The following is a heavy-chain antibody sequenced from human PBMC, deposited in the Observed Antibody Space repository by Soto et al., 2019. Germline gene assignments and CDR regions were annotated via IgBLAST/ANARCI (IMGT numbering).Heavy chain of an antibody. V-gene: IGHV4-30-2*01. CDR1: GGSISSGGFS. Sequence: SDTLSLTCAVSGGSISSGGFSCNWIRQPPGKGLEWIGYIYHSGSTYFNPSLKSRVTMSVDRSTNQFSLKPSSVTAADTAVYYCASRVSDYFDYWGQGTPVTVSS. CDR3: ASRVSDYFDY. CDR2: IYHSGST. D-gene: IGHD6-19*01. J-gene: IGHJ4*02.